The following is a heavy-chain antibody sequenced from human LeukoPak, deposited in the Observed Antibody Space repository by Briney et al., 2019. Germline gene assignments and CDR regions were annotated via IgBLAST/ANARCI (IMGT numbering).Heavy chain of an antibody. CDR2: MNPNSGNT. CDR1: GHTFTSYD. Sequence: ASVKVSCKASGHTFTSYDINWVRQATGQGLEWMGWMNPNSGNTGYAQKFQGRVTMTRNTSISTAYMELSSLRSEDTAVYYCARGLVTMVRGVYYYYMDVWGKGTTVTVSS. J-gene: IGHJ6*03. CDR3: ARGLVTMVRGVYYYYMDV. D-gene: IGHD3-10*01. V-gene: IGHV1-8*01.